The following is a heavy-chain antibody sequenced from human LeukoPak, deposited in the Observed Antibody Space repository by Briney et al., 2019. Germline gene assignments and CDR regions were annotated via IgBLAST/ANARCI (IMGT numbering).Heavy chain of an antibody. CDR2: INPSGGST. V-gene: IGHV1-46*01. CDR1: GYTFTSYY. CDR3: ARAMVRGAFDI. D-gene: IGHD3-10*01. Sequence: GASVKVSCKASGYTFTSYYMHWVRQAPGQGLEWMGIINPSGGSTSYAQKFQGRVTMTRDTSASTVYMELSSLRSEDTAVYYCARAMVRGAFDIWGQGTMVTVSS. J-gene: IGHJ3*02.